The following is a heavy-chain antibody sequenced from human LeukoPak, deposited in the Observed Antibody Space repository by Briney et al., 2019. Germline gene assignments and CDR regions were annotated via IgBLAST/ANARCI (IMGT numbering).Heavy chain of an antibody. J-gene: IGHJ4*02. D-gene: IGHD3-10*01. Sequence: SETLSLTCTVSGGSISSYYWSWIRQPAGKGLEWIGRIYTSGSTNYNPSLKSRVTISVDTSKNQFSLKLSSVTAADTAVYYCARSYGSGSYYKHPFDYWGQGTLVTVPS. CDR3: ARSYGSGSYYKHPFDY. CDR2: IYTSGST. V-gene: IGHV4-4*07. CDR1: GGSISSYY.